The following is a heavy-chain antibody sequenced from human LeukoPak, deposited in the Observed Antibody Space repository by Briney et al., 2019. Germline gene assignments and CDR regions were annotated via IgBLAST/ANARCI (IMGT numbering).Heavy chain of an antibody. CDR2: IYSGGST. CDR1: GFTVSSNY. CDR3: ASYPPDIVATMIDSAAFDI. D-gene: IGHD5-12*01. Sequence: GGSLRLSCAASGFTVSSNYMSWVRQAPGKGLEWVSVIYSGGSTYYADSVKGRFTISRDNSKNTLYLQMNSLRAEDTAVYYCASYPPDIVATMIDSAAFDIWGQGTMVTVSS. V-gene: IGHV3-53*01. J-gene: IGHJ3*02.